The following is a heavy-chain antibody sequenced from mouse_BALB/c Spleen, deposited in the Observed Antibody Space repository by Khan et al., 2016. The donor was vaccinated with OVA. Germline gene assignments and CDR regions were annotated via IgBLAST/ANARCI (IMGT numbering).Heavy chain of an antibody. CDR1: GFTFSSYG. J-gene: IGHJ2*01. CDR2: INSNGGST. Sequence: EVQGVESGGGLVQPGGSLKLSCAASGFTFSSYGMSWVRQTPDKRLEVVATINSNGGSTYYPDSVKGRFTISRDNAKNTLYLQMSSLKSEDTAMYYCARMARTINWGQGTTLPVSS. CDR3: ARMARTIN. V-gene: IGHV5-6-3*01.